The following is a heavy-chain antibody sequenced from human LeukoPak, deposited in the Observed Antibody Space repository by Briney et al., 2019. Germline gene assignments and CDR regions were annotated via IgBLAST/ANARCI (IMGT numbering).Heavy chain of an antibody. D-gene: IGHD3-3*01. J-gene: IGHJ4*02. V-gene: IGHV4-59*08. CDR3: ASLNGSGYYFDY. Sequence: PSETLSLTCTVSGGSISSYYWSWIRQPPGKGLEWIGYIYYSGTTDYNRSLKSRVTISVGTSKNQFFLTLSSVTAADTAVYYCASLNGSGYYFDYWGQGTLVTVSS. CDR1: GGSISSYY. CDR2: IYYSGTT.